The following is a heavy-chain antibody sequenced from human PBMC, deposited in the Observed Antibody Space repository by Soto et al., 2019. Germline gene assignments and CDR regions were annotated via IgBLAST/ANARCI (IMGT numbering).Heavy chain of an antibody. CDR1: GYTFSVYH. J-gene: IGHJ6*02. CDR2: VHPNSGGT. V-gene: IGHV1-2*02. Sequence: QVHLVQSGAEVKQPGASVKVSCKASGYTFSVYHMHWVRQAPGQGLEWMGWVHPNSGGTNYAQSFEGRVTMTRDTSINTAYMERSRMTSDVTAVYYCAKELQRGMDVWGQGTTVTVSS. CDR3: AKELQRGMDV. D-gene: IGHD4-4*01.